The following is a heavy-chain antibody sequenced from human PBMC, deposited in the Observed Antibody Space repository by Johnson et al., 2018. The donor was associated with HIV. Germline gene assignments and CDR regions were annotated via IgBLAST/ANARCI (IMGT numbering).Heavy chain of an antibody. V-gene: IGHV3-66*04. CDR2: IYSGGST. CDR3: ARQRGAFNV. J-gene: IGHJ3*01. Sequence: VQLVESGGGVVQPGRSLRLSCAASGFTVSSKYMSWVRQAPGKGLEWVSVIYSGGSTDYADSVKGRFTISRDNSKNTLYLQMNSLRAEDTAVYYCARQRGAFNVWGQGTMVTVSS. CDR1: GFTVSSKY.